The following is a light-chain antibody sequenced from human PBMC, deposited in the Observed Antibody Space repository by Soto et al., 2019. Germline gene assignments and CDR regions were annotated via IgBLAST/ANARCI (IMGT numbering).Light chain of an antibody. Sequence: EVVLTQSPDTLSLSPGEIATLSFSASQNFGSTYLAWYQQKRGQAPRFLIYGASSRATGIPDRFSGSGSGTDFTLTISRLEPEDFAVYYCQQYSRSPTTFGQGTKVDIK. J-gene: IGKJ1*01. CDR1: QNFGSTY. CDR3: QQYSRSPTT. CDR2: GAS. V-gene: IGKV3-20*01.